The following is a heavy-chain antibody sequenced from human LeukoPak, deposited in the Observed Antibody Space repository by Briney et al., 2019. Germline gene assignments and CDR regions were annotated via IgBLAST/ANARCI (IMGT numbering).Heavy chain of an antibody. Sequence: GGSLRLSCAASGFTLSNSWMHWVRQAPGKGLEWVAVISYDGSNKYYADSVKGRFTISRDNSKNTLYLQMNSLRAEDTAVYYCARESQIYYDSSGDPDYFDYWGQGTLVTVSS. CDR3: ARESQIYYDSSGDPDYFDY. V-gene: IGHV3-30-3*01. J-gene: IGHJ4*02. D-gene: IGHD3-22*01. CDR2: ISYDGSNK. CDR1: GFTLSNSW.